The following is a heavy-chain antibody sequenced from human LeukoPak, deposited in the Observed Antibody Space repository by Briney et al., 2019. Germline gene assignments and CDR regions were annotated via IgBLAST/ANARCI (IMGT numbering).Heavy chain of an antibody. Sequence: GGSLRLSCAASGFTFSNARMNWVRQAPGKGLEWVGRIKSKTDGGTTDYAAPVKGRFTISRDDSKNTLYLQMNSLKTEDTAVYYCTTDDGDYYGSGSYYYWGQGTLVTVSS. J-gene: IGHJ4*02. D-gene: IGHD3-10*01. CDR1: GFTFSNAR. CDR3: TTDDGDYYGSGSYYY. V-gene: IGHV3-15*07. CDR2: IKSKTDGGTT.